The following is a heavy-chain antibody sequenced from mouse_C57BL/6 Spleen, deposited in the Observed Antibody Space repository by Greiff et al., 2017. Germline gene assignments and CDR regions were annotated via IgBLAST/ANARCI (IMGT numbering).Heavy chain of an antibody. V-gene: IGHV1-20*01. J-gene: IGHJ4*01. CDR1: GYSFTGYF. CDR3: ARRYDYDGGYYAMDY. D-gene: IGHD2-4*01. CDR2: INPYNGDT. Sequence: EVQLVESGPELVKPGDSVKISCKASGYSFTGYFMNWVMQSHGKSLEWIGRINPYNGDTFYNQKFKGKATLTVDKSSSTAQMELRSLTSEDSAVYYCARRYDYDGGYYAMDYWGQGTSVTVSS.